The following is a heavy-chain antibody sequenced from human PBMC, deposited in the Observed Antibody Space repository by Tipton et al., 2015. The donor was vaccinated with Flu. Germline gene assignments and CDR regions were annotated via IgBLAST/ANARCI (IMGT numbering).Heavy chain of an antibody. D-gene: IGHD4-17*01. J-gene: IGHJ4*02. Sequence: LRLSCAVYGGSFSGYYWSWIRQPPGKGLEWIGEINHSGSTNYNPSLKSRVTVSVDTSKNQFSLKLSSVTAADTAVYYCARGGDYGSVVNRYFDYWGQGTLVTVSS. CDR1: GGSFSGYY. V-gene: IGHV4-34*01. CDR2: INHSGST. CDR3: ARGGDYGSVVNRYFDY.